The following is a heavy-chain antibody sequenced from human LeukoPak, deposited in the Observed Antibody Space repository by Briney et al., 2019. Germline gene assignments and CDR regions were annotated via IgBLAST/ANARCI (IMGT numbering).Heavy chain of an antibody. CDR3: ARGLRGSYYPNWFDP. J-gene: IGHJ5*02. D-gene: IGHD3-10*01. Sequence: PSETLSLTCTVSGGSISSGDYYWSWIRQPPGKGLEWTGYIYYSGSTYYNPSLKSRVTISVDRSKNQFSLKLSSVTAADTAVYYCARGLRGSYYPNWFDPWGQGTLVTVSS. V-gene: IGHV4-30-4*01. CDR1: GGSISSGDYY. CDR2: IYYSGST.